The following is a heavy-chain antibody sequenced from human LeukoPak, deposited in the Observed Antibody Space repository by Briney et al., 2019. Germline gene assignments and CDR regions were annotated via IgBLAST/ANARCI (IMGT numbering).Heavy chain of an antibody. CDR2: IRSKAYGGTT. V-gene: IGHV3-49*03. CDR3: TPNDFWAPSYYYGMDV. Sequence: GGSLRLSCTASGFTFGDYAMSWFRQAPGKGLEWVGFIRSKAYGGTTEYAASVKGRSTISRDDSKSIAYLQMNSLKTEDTAVYYCTPNDFWAPSYYYGMDVWGQGTTVTVPS. J-gene: IGHJ6*02. D-gene: IGHD3-3*01. CDR1: GFTFGDYA.